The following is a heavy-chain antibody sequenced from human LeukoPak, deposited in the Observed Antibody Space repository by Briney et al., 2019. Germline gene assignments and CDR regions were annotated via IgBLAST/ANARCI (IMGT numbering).Heavy chain of an antibody. V-gene: IGHV3-9*01. D-gene: IGHD6-19*01. J-gene: IGHJ4*02. CDR2: ISWNSGSI. CDR1: GFTFDDYA. Sequence: GGSLRLSCAASGFTFDDYAMHWVRQAPGKGLEWVSGISWNSGSIDYADSVKGRFTISRDNAKNSLYLQMNSLSGEDTAVYFCARPSFSSGSYFDHWGQGTLVTVSS. CDR3: ARPSFSSGSYFDH.